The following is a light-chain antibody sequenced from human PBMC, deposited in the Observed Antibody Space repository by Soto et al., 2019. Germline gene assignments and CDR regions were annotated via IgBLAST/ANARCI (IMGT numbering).Light chain of an antibody. CDR1: QSVSSN. J-gene: IGKJ1*01. CDR2: GAS. CDR3: QQYNNWPRT. V-gene: IGKV3-15*01. Sequence: EIVMTQSPATLSVSPGERATLSCRASQSVSSNLAWYQQKPGQAPRLLIYGASTRATGIPARFSGSRSGTECTLTISSLQSEDFAVYYCQQYNNWPRTFGQGPKVEIK.